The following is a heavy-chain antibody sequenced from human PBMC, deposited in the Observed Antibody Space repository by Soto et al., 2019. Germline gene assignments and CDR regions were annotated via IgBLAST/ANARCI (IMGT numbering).Heavy chain of an antibody. CDR2: IWYDGSNK. CDR1: GFSLSSYG. CDR3: ARASYYGSGSPRPDYYYYGMDV. J-gene: IGHJ6*02. Sequence: GALWLSGAEAGFSLSSYGMHWVRPAPGKGLELVAVIWYDGSNKYYADSVKGRFTISRDNSKNTLYLQMNRLRAEETAVYYCARASYYGSGSPRPDYYYYGMDVWGQGTTVSVS. D-gene: IGHD3-10*01. V-gene: IGHV3-33*01.